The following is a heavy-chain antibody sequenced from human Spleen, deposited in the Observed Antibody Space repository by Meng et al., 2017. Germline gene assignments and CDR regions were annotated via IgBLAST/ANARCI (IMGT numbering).Heavy chain of an antibody. CDR3: ARDPGDRYAFDI. Sequence: SETLSLTCTVSGGSISSYYWSWIRQPPGKGLEWIGYIYYSGSTNYNPSLKSRVTISLDRSKNQFSLKLTSVTAADTAVYYCARDPGDRYAFDIWGQGTMVTVSS. V-gene: IGHV4-59*01. D-gene: IGHD7-27*01. J-gene: IGHJ3*02. CDR2: IYYSGST. CDR1: GGSISSYY.